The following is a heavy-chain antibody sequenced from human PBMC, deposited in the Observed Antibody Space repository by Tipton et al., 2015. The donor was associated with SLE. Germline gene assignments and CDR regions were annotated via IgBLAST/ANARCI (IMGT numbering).Heavy chain of an antibody. Sequence: GSLRLSCAASGFTFSTSALRWVRQAPGKGLQWLSGISNSGDSTYYVDAVKGRFTISRDNSRNTLFLQMNSLRADDTAVYYCARPYYDVLTGYYRPLDHWGQGALVTVSS. CDR3: ARPYYDVLTGYYRPLDH. V-gene: IGHV3-23*01. J-gene: IGHJ4*02. CDR2: ISNSGDST. CDR1: GFTFSTSA. D-gene: IGHD3-9*01.